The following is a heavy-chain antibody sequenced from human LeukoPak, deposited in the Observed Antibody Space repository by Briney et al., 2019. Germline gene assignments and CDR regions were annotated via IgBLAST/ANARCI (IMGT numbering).Heavy chain of an antibody. D-gene: IGHD5-24*01. V-gene: IGHV2-70*11. Sequence: SGPALVKPTQTLTLTCTFSGFSLSTSGMCVSWIRQPPGKALEWLARIDWDDDKYYNTSLKTRLTISKDTSKNQVVLTMTNMDPVDTATYYCARIGDGYNQYYFDYWGQGTLVTVSS. CDR3: ARIGDGYNQYYFDY. CDR1: GFSLSTSGMC. J-gene: IGHJ4*02. CDR2: IDWDDDK.